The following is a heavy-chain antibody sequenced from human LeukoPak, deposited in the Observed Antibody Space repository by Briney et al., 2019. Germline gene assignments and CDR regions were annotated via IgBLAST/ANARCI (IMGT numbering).Heavy chain of an antibody. CDR1: GFTFSSYW. V-gene: IGHV3-7*01. Sequence: GGSLRLSCPASGFTFSSYWMARVRQAPGKGLEWVANIKGDESARHQADSVKGRFTISRDNTRNSLYLQMTNLRGNDTAVYYCARDVVGSLDYWGQGTLVTVSS. J-gene: IGHJ4*02. D-gene: IGHD1-26*01. CDR3: ARDVVGSLDY. CDR2: IKGDESAR.